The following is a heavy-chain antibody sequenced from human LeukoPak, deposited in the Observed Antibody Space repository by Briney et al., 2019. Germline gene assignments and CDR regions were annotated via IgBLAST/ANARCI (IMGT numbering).Heavy chain of an antibody. CDR3: VIGLSGSPAY. CDR1: GYTFTSYG. Sequence: ASVKVSCKASGYTFTSYGISWVRQAPGQRLEWMGWINAGNGNTKYSQNFQGRVTITRGTSASTAYMELSGLRSEDTAVFYCVIGLSGSPAYWGQGTLVTVSS. V-gene: IGHV1-3*01. D-gene: IGHD1-26*01. CDR2: INAGNGNT. J-gene: IGHJ4*02.